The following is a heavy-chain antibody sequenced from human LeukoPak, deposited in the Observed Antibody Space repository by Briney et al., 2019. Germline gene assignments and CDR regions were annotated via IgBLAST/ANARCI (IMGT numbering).Heavy chain of an antibody. Sequence: GGSLRLSCAASGFTFSSYSMNWVRQAPGKGLEWVSYISSRSSTIYYADSVKGRFTISRDNAKNSLYLQMNSLRAEDTAVYYCARDLLSGGSYRGFDYWGQGTLVTVSS. V-gene: IGHV3-48*04. D-gene: IGHD1-26*01. J-gene: IGHJ4*02. CDR3: ARDLLSGGSYRGFDY. CDR1: GFTFSSYS. CDR2: ISSRSSTI.